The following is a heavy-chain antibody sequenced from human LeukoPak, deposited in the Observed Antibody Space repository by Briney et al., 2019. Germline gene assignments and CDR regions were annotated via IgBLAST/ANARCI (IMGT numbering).Heavy chain of an antibody. CDR1: GGSISSGGYY. CDR3: ASSEGYCSGGSCYPFHY. Sequence: SETLSLTCTVSGGSISSGGYYWSWIRQHPGKGLEWIVYIYYSGSTYYNPSLKSRVTISVDTSKNQFSLKLSSVTAADTAVYYCASSEGYCSGGSCYPFHYWGQGTLVTVSS. J-gene: IGHJ4*02. D-gene: IGHD2-15*01. V-gene: IGHV4-31*03. CDR2: IYYSGST.